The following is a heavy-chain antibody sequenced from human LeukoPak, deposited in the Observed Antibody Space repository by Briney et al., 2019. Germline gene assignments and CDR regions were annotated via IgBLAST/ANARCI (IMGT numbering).Heavy chain of an antibody. CDR1: GFTFSSYS. CDR2: ISSSSSYI. J-gene: IGHJ6*03. V-gene: IGHV3-21*01. D-gene: IGHD3-10*01. CDR3: ARVPPGSYHYYYMDV. Sequence: PGGSLRLSCAASGFTFSSYSMNWVRRAPGKGLEWVSSISSSSSYIYYADSVKGRFTISRDNAKNSLYLQMNSLRAEDTAVYYCARVPPGSYHYYYMDVWGKGTTVTVSS.